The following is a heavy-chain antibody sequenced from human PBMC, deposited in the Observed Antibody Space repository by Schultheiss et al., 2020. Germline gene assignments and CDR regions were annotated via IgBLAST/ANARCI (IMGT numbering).Heavy chain of an antibody. CDR3: AKDREYGDYLGAFDI. CDR2: ISSSGSTI. Sequence: GGSLRLSCAASGFTFSDYYMSWIRQAPGKGLEWVSYISSSGSTIYYADSVKGRFTISRDNAKNSLYLQMNSLRDEDTALYYCAKDREYGDYLGAFDIWGQGTMVTVSS. D-gene: IGHD4-17*01. J-gene: IGHJ3*02. V-gene: IGHV3-11*01. CDR1: GFTFSDYY.